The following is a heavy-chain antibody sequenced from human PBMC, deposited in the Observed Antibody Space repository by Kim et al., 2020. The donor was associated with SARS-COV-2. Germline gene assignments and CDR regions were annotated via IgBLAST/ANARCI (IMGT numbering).Heavy chain of an antibody. D-gene: IGHD3-22*01. J-gene: IGHJ4*02. CDR3: AKDGMVPLKEPYYYDSSGYLHHFDY. Sequence: GGSLRLSCAASGFTFGDYAMHWVRQAPGKGLEWVSGISWNSGSIGYADSVKGRFTISRDNAKNSLYLQMNSLRAEDTALYYCAKDGMVPLKEPYYYDSSGYLHHFDYWGQGTLVTVSS. V-gene: IGHV3-9*01. CDR1: GFTFGDYA. CDR2: ISWNSGSI.